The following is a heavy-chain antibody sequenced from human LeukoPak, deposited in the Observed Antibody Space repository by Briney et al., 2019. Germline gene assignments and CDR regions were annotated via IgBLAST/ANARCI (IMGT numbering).Heavy chain of an antibody. CDR3: ARESERNDGWFDP. CDR1: GYTFRSHD. CDR2: VSPKTGRT. J-gene: IGHJ5*02. D-gene: IGHD1-1*01. Sequence: ASVLVSCKASGYTFRSHDINWVPEAPGQGLEWMGRVSPKTGRTDYAQTFQGRVYMTTNASLSTAYMELSSLRSDDTAVYFCARESERNDGWFDPWGQGTLVTVSS. V-gene: IGHV1-8*01.